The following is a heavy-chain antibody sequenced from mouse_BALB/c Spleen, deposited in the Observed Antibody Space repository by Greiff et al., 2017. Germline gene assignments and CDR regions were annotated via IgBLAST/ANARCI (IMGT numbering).Heavy chain of an antibody. CDR1: GYTFTDYE. Sequence: QVQLKQSGAELVRPGASVTLSCKASGYTFTDYEMHWVKQTPVHGLEWIGAIDPETGGTAYNQKFKGKATLTADKSSSTAYMELRSLTSEDSAVYYCTRDYYGRDYWGQGTTLSVSS. CDR2: IDPETGGT. V-gene: IGHV1-15*01. J-gene: IGHJ2*01. CDR3: TRDYYGRDY. D-gene: IGHD1-1*01.